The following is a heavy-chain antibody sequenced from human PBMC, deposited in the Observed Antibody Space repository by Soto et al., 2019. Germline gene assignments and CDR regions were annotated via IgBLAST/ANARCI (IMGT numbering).Heavy chain of an antibody. D-gene: IGHD4-17*01. CDR3: AKGFEMGTVSKFDY. J-gene: IGHJ4*02. CDR2: ISGSGGNT. CDR1: GFTFSTYG. V-gene: IGHV3-23*01. Sequence: EVQLLESGGGLVQPGGSLRLSCAASGFTFSTYGMNWVRQAPGEGLEWVSSISGSGGNTYYADSVKGRFTISRDNSKNTLYLDMNSRRAESTALNCCAKGFEMGTVSKFDYWGQGSLVTVSS.